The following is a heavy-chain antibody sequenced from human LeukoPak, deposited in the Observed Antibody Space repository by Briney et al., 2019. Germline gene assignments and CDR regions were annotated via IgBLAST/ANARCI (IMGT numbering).Heavy chain of an antibody. CDR3: AAGGRWLHKGFDY. CDR2: IIPILGIA. V-gene: IGHV1-69*04. Sequence: SVKVSCKASGGTFSSYAISWVRQAPGQGLEWMGRIIPILGIANYAQKFQGRVTITADKSTSTAYMELSSLRSEDTAVYYCAAGGRWLHKGFDYWGQGTLVTVSS. J-gene: IGHJ4*02. CDR1: GGTFSSYA. D-gene: IGHD5-24*01.